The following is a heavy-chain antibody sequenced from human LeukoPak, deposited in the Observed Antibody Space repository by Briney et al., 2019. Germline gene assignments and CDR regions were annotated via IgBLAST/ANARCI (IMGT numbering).Heavy chain of an antibody. CDR3: ARATGHSWTPGYFDY. J-gene: IGHJ4*02. V-gene: IGHV4-59*01. Sequence: PSETLSLTCTVSGGSISSYYWSWIRQPPGKGLEWIGYIYYSGSTNYNPSLKSRVTISVDTSKNQFSLKLSSVTAADTAVYYCARATGHSWTPGYFDYWGQGTLVTVSS. CDR2: IYYSGST. D-gene: IGHD6-13*01. CDR1: GGSISSYY.